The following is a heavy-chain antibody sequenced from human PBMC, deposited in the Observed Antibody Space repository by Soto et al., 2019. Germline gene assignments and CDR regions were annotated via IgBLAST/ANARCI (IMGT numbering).Heavy chain of an antibody. Sequence: ASVKVSYNASVYTSSKFGICCVRLALGQWLEWMGWISAYNGNTNYAQNLQGRVTMTRDTSTSTAYMELRSLRSDDTAVYYCARDGSGFDYWGQGTQVTVSS. V-gene: IGHV1-18*01. CDR1: VYTSSKFG. CDR2: ISAYNGNT. D-gene: IGHD3-10*01. CDR3: ARDGSGFDY. J-gene: IGHJ4*02.